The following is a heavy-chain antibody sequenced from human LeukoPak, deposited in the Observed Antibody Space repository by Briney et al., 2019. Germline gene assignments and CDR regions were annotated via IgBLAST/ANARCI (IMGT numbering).Heavy chain of an antibody. Sequence: SETLSLTCAVYGVSFSGYYWSWLRQPPGKGLEWLGEINHSGSTNYNPSLKSRVTISVDTSKNQFSLKLSSVTAADTAVYYCARGLYGSGGYFDYWGQGTLVTASS. J-gene: IGHJ4*02. CDR1: GVSFSGYY. V-gene: IGHV4-34*01. CDR2: INHSGST. CDR3: ARGLYGSGGYFDY. D-gene: IGHD3-10*01.